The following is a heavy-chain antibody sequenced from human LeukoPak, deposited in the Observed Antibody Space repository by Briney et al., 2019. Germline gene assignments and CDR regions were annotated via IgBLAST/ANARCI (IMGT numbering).Heavy chain of an antibody. CDR1: GGSISSYY. V-gene: IGHV4-4*09. J-gene: IGHJ4*02. CDR2: IYTSGST. CDR3: ARHGTYYYDSSGALDY. Sequence: PSETLSLTCTVSGGSISSYYWSWIRQPPGKGLEWIGYIYTSGSTNYNPSLKSRVTISVDTSKNQFSLKLSSVTAADPAVYYCARHGTYYYDSSGALDYWGQGTLVTVSS. D-gene: IGHD3-22*01.